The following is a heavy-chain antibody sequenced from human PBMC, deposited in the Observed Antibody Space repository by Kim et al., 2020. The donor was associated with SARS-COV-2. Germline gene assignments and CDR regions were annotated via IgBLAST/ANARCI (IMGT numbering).Heavy chain of an antibody. CDR2: MNPNSGNT. CDR1: GYSFPSYD. J-gene: IGHJ4*02. V-gene: IGHV1-8*01. D-gene: IGHD3-9*01. CDR3: ARGTRQFRYFLF. Sequence: ASVKVSCRASGYSFPSYDINWVRQAAGQGLEWMGWMNPNSGNTGYAQKFQGRVTMTRDTSIITAYMELRNLRSEDTAVYYCARGTRQFRYFLFWGQGALVTVSS.